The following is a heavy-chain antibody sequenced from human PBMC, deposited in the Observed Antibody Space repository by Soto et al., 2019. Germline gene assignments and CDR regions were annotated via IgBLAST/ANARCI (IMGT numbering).Heavy chain of an antibody. V-gene: IGHV4-59*01. J-gene: IGHJ4*02. Sequence: PSETLSLTCTVSGGSISTYYWIWIRQPPGKGLEWIGVFYNGGTTNYSPSLKSRVTISVDMSKNQFSLKLNSVTAADTAVYYCARDGSERPATYWGQGILVTVSS. D-gene: IGHD3-10*01. CDR1: GGSISTYY. CDR2: FYNGGTT. CDR3: ARDGSERPATY.